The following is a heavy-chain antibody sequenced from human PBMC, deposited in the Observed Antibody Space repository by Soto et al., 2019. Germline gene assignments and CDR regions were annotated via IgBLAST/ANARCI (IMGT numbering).Heavy chain of an antibody. CDR3: ARGWGAARSGGNDY. J-gene: IGHJ4*02. D-gene: IGHD6-6*01. V-gene: IGHV4-59*01. Sequence: SETLSLTCTVSGGSISSYYWSWIRQPPGKGLEWIGYIYYSGSTNYNPSLKSRVTISVDTSKNQFSLKLSSVTAADTAVYYCARGWGAARSGGNDYWGQGTLVTVSS. CDR1: GGSISSYY. CDR2: IYYSGST.